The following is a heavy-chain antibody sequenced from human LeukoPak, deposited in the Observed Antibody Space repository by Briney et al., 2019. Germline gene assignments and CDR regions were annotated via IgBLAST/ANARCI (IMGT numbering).Heavy chain of an antibody. J-gene: IGHJ3*02. D-gene: IGHD5-18*01. CDR2: IYYSGST. CDR3: AREGVDTAMAETDDAFDI. CDR1: GASVTSGAYY. Sequence: PSETLSLTCTVSGASVTSGAYYWSWIRQHPGKGLEWIGYIYYSGSTYYNPSLKSRVTISVDTSKNQFSLKLSSVTAADTAVYYCAREGVDTAMAETDDAFDIWGQGTMVTVSS. V-gene: IGHV4-31*03.